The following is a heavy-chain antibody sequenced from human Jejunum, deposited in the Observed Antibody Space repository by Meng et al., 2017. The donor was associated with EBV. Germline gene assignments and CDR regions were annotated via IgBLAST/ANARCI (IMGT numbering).Heavy chain of an antibody. CDR2: INEDGTHT. CDR3: SRDLRGPFDY. Sequence: VVSGGGLVQPGGSLRLSCVGSGYTFSNYWMHWVRQTPGKGLVWVSRINEDGTHTDYADSVKGRFTISRDNAKNTLTLQMNSLRVEDTAVYYCSRDLRGPFDYWGQGTLVTVSS. CDR1: GYTFSNYW. V-gene: IGHV3-74*01. D-gene: IGHD3-16*01. J-gene: IGHJ4*02.